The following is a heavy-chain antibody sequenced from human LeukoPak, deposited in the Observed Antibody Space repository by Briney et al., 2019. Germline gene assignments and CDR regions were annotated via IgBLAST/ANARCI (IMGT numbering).Heavy chain of an antibody. Sequence: GGSLRLSCAASGFTFSSYGMHWVRQAPGEGLEWVAVIWYDGSNKYYADSVKGRFTISRDNSKNTLYLQMNSLRAEDTAVYYCARGPLYYLDYWGQGTLVTVSS. D-gene: IGHD2-15*01. J-gene: IGHJ4*02. V-gene: IGHV3-33*01. CDR1: GFTFSSYG. CDR2: IWYDGSNK. CDR3: ARGPLYYLDY.